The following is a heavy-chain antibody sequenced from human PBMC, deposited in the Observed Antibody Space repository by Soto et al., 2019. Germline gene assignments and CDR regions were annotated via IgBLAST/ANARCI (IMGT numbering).Heavy chain of an antibody. CDR3: ARAAYSYGKAYLSYYYGMDV. Sequence: QVQLVQSGAEVKKPGSSVKVSCKASGGTFSTYAISWVRQAPGQGLEGVGGIIPIFGTANYAQKFQGRVTITADESTSTAYMELSSLRSEDTAVYYCARAAYSYGKAYLSYYYGMDVWGQGTTVTVSS. D-gene: IGHD5-18*01. CDR2: IIPIFGTA. V-gene: IGHV1-69*01. CDR1: GGTFSTYA. J-gene: IGHJ6*02.